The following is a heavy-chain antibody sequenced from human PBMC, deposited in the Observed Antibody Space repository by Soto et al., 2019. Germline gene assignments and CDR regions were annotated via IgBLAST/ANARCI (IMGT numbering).Heavy chain of an antibody. J-gene: IGHJ4*02. CDR2: IKQDGSEK. CDR3: TKAKN. V-gene: IGHV3-7*05. CDR1: EFTYSTCW. Sequence: ELQLVESGGDLVQPGGSLRLSCAGAEFTYSTCWMGWVRQSPGKGPEWVANIKQDGSEKFYLDSVKGRFTISRDNAKKSLYLQMNSLRAEDTAVYYFTKAKNWGQGTLVTVSS.